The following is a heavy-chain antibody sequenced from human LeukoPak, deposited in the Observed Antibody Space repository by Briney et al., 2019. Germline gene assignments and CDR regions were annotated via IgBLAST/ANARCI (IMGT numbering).Heavy chain of an antibody. CDR3: ARGPSGYHNT. J-gene: IGHJ4*02. D-gene: IGHD5-12*01. CDR1: GFTFSSYG. V-gene: IGHV3-30*03. CDR2: ISYDGSNK. Sequence: GRSLRLSCAASGFTFSSYGMHWVRQAPGKGLEWVAVISYDGSNKYYADSVKGRFTISRDNSKNTLYLQMNSLRAEDTAVYYCARGPSGYHNTGGQGTLVTVSS.